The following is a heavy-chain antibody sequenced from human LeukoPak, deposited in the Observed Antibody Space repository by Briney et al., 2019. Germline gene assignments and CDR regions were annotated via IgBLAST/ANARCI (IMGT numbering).Heavy chain of an antibody. CDR3: ARGFHWGGYYFDY. D-gene: IGHD7-27*01. V-gene: IGHV4-34*01. CDR2: INHSGTT. Sequence: GSLRLSCATSGFTFSSYGMHWVRQAPGKGLEWIGEINHSGTTKYNPSLQSRVIISADTSKNQFSLKLTYLSAADTAIYYCARGFHWGGYYFDYWGQGSLVTVSS. J-gene: IGHJ4*02. CDR1: GFTFSSYG.